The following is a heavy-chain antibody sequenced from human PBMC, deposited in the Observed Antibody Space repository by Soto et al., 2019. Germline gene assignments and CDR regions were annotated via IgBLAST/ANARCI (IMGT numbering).Heavy chain of an antibody. CDR3: ARDIYVWGSYRTNWFDP. Sequence: EVQLVESGGGLVQPGGSLKLSCAASGFTFSSFEMNWVRQAPGKGLEWVSSISSSSSYIYYADSVKGRFTISRDNAKNSLYLQMNSLRAEDTAVYYCARDIYVWGSYRTNWFDPWGQGTLVTVSS. D-gene: IGHD3-16*02. V-gene: IGHV3-21*01. CDR2: ISSSSSYI. CDR1: GFTFSSFE. J-gene: IGHJ5*02.